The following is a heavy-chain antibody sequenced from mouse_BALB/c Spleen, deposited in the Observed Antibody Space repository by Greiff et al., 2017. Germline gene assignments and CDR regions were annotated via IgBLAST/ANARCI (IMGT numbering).Heavy chain of an antibody. CDR2: ISSGSSTI. CDR1: GFTFSSFG. D-gene: IGHD2-1*01. V-gene: IGHV5-17*02. Sequence: EVKLVESGGGLVQPGGSRKLSCAASGFTFSSFGMHWVRQAPEKGLEWVAYISSGSSTIYYADTVKGRFTISRDNPKNTLFLQMTSLRSEDTAMYYCARIYYGNYRYAMDYWGQGTSVTVSS. CDR3: ARIYYGNYRYAMDY. J-gene: IGHJ4*01.